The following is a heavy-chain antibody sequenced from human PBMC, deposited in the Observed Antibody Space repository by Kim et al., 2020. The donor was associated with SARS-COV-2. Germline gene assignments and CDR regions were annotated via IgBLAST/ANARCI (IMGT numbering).Heavy chain of an antibody. CDR3: VRDGYSGYDRAFDI. Sequence: GGSLRLSCADPGFTFSSYWMSWVRQAPGKGLEWVANIKEDGSEKYYVDSVKGRFTISRDNAKNSVYLQMNSLRAEDTAVYFCVRDGYSGYDRAFDIWGQGTMVTVSS. V-gene: IGHV3-7*01. CDR1: GFTFSSYW. D-gene: IGHD5-12*01. J-gene: IGHJ3*02. CDR2: IKEDGSEK.